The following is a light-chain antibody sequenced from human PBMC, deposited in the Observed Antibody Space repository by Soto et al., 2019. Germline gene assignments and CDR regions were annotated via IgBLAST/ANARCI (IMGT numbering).Light chain of an antibody. V-gene: IGKV1-12*01. CDR1: QDIEKW. CDR3: HQAGTFTFT. J-gene: IGKJ3*01. CDR2: AAS. Sequence: DIQLTQSPSSVSASVGDTINITCRASQDIEKWLAWYQQKPGRAPKVLIYAASHLESGVPSRFSGSGSGTEFSLTISSLQTEDFATSFSHQAGTFTFTFGPGTKV.